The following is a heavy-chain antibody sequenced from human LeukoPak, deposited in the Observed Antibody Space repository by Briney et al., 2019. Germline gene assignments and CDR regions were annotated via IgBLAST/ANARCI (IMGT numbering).Heavy chain of an antibody. CDR1: GFSFSRHE. CDR2: ISATGATI. V-gene: IGHV3-48*03. CDR3: AAQYGAGSLFYFSAMDV. J-gene: IGHJ6*02. D-gene: IGHD3-10*01. Sequence: GGSLTLSCGVSGFSFSRHEMNWVRQAPGKGLELVAHISATGATIYYADFVGGRFTISKDYANSSLYLRMNSLRAEDSAVYYCAAQYGAGSLFYFSAMDVWGQGTTVTVSS.